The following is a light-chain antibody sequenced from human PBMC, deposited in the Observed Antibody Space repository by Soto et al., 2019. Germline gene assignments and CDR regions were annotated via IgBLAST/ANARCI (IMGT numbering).Light chain of an antibody. CDR2: DAS. CDR3: QQYNNWPLT. Sequence: EIVLTQSPATLSLSPGERATLSCRASQSVSSYLAWYQQKPGQAPRLLIYDASNRATGIPARFSGSGSGTDLTITISSLEPEDFEVYYGQQYNNWPLTFGQGTKVDIK. CDR1: QSVSSY. V-gene: IGKV3-11*01. J-gene: IGKJ1*01.